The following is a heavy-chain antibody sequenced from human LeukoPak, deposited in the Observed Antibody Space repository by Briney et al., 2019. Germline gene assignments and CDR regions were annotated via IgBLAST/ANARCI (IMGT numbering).Heavy chain of an antibody. D-gene: IGHD3-3*01. V-gene: IGHV4-59*01. CDR1: GGSISSYY. CDR3: ARLVDGRWSGTTCYFAY. Sequence: SESLSLTCTVSGGSISSYYWSWIRQPPGKGLEWIGYIYYSGTTKYNPSLKSRVTISVDTSKNQFPLKLRSANAADTAVYYCARLVDGRWSGTTCYFAYWGEGTLVTVSS. CDR2: IYYSGTT. J-gene: IGHJ4*02.